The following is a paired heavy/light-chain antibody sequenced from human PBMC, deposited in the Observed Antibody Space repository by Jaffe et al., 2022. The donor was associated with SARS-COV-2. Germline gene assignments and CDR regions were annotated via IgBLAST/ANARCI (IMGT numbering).Light chain of an antibody. J-gene: IGLJ2*01. Sequence: QSALTQPASVSGSPGQSITVSCTGTTSDVGGYDYVSWYQQHPGRAPKLLIYDVTYRPSGVSDRFSGSKSGNTASLTISGLQAEDEADYYCSSYTSSGTDVVFGGGTKLTVL. V-gene: IGLV2-14*01. CDR1: TSDVGGYDY. CDR3: SSYTSSGTDVV. CDR2: DVT.
Heavy chain of an antibody. CDR3: ARPPLGATYFDH. V-gene: IGHV4-59*01. D-gene: IGHD1-26*01. J-gene: IGHJ4*02. Sequence: QVQLQESGPGLVKPSETLSLTCTVSGGSISGYYRSWIRQPPGKGLEWIGHMYYSGSTNYNPSLKGRVTISVDTSKNQFFLKLTSVTAADAAVYYCARPPLGATYFDHWGQGALVTVSS. CDR1: GGSISGYY. CDR2: MYYSGST.